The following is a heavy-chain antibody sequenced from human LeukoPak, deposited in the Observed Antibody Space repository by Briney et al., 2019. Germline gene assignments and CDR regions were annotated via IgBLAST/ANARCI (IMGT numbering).Heavy chain of an antibody. J-gene: IGHJ4*02. CDR3: ARDGRFLEWLSPYFDY. Sequence: SETLSLTCTVSGGSISSSSYYWGWIRQPPGKGLEWIGSIYYSGSTYYNPSLKSRVTISIDTSKNQFSLKLSSVTAADTAVYYCARDGRFLEWLSPYFDYWGQGTLVTVSS. CDR2: IYYSGST. D-gene: IGHD3-3*01. V-gene: IGHV4-39*02. CDR1: GGSISSSSYY.